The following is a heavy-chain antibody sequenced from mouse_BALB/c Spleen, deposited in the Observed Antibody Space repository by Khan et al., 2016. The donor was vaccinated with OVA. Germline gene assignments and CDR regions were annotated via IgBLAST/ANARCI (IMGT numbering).Heavy chain of an antibody. J-gene: IGHJ4*01. Sequence: LVQCGPELKKPGETVKISCKASGYTFTNYGMNWVKQSPGKALKWMGWINTYTGEPTYADDFKGRFAFSLETSASTAYLQINNLKNENTATNFCARPPYFSYTLDHCGQGTSVTVAS. D-gene: IGHD2-10*01. CDR1: GYTFTNYG. CDR2: INTYTGEP. CDR3: ARPPYFSYTLDH. V-gene: IGHV9-3-1*01.